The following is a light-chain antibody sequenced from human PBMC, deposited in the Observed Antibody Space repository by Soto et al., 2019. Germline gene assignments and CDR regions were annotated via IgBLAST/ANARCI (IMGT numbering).Light chain of an antibody. V-gene: IGLV1-44*01. Sequence: QSVLTQPPSASGTPGQRVMMSCSGSTSNIRRHTVNWYQQLPGAAPNLLIYSNVQRPSGVPDRFSVSKSGSAASPAISGLECEDEGDYYCEACYDNLNGVVFGGGTKVTVL. CDR1: TSNIRRHT. CDR2: SNV. J-gene: IGLJ2*01. CDR3: EACYDNLNGVV.